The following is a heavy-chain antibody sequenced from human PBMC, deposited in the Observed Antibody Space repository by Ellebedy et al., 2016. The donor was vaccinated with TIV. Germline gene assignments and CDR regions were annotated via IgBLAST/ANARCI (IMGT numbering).Heavy chain of an antibody. J-gene: IGHJ4*02. D-gene: IGHD6-19*01. V-gene: IGHV3-23*01. CDR2: ISGNGGRT. CDR3: AKGSQWLGRTCFDY. Sequence: GESLKISCAASGFTFSSYAMSWVRQAPGKGLEWVSSISGNGGRTDYADSVKGRFTISRDNSNNSLYLQINSLRAEDTAVYYCAKGSQWLGRTCFDYWGQGTLVTVSS. CDR1: GFTFSSYA.